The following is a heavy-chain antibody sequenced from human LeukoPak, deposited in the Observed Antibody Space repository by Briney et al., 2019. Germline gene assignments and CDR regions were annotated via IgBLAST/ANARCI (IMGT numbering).Heavy chain of an antibody. D-gene: IGHD4-17*01. CDR3: ANYGDYGSTQNVYFYVMDV. Sequence: ASVKVSCKASGYTFSGYYIHWVRQAPGQGLEWMGWINPNGGGTQYAQKFQGRVTMTRDTSISTAYMELSSLRSDDTAVYYCANYGDYGSTQNVYFYVMDVWGQGTTVAVSS. V-gene: IGHV1-2*02. CDR1: GYTFSGYY. CDR2: INPNGGGT. J-gene: IGHJ6*02.